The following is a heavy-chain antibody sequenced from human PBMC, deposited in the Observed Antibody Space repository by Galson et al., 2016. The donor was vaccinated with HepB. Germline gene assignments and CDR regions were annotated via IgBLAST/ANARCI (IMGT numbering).Heavy chain of an antibody. V-gene: IGHV3-21*06. Sequence: SLRLSCAASEFTFSSYSMNWVRQAPGKGLEWVSSISSNSNYIYYADSVKGRFTISRDNAKNSLYLRMNSLRVEDTAVYYCARDPYSMRVDVNDAFDIWGQGTTVTVSS. CDR3: ARDPYSMRVDVNDAFDI. CDR1: EFTFSSYS. D-gene: IGHD2/OR15-2a*01. CDR2: ISSNSNYI. J-gene: IGHJ3*02.